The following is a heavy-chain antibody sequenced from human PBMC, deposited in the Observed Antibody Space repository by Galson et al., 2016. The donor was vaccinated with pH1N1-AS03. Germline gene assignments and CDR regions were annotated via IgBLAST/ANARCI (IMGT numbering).Heavy chain of an antibody. V-gene: IGHV5-51*01. CDR2: IYPDDSDT. D-gene: IGHD1-14*01. Sequence: QSGAEVKKPGESLEISCKGFGYNFTKSWIGWVRQMPGKGLEWMGIIYPDDSDTRYSPSFQGQVTFLVDKSISTAYLPWRSLKASDTATDYCASSDKPVYFDLWGQGTLVTVSS. CDR1: GYNFTKSW. J-gene: IGHJ4*01. CDR3: ASSDKPVYFDL.